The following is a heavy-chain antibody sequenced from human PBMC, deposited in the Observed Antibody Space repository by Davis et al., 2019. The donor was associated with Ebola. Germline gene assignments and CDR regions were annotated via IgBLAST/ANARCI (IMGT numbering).Heavy chain of an antibody. Sequence: PSETLSLTCTVSGGSISSGGYYWSWIRQHPGKGLEWIGYIYYSGSTYYNPSLKSRVTISVDTSKNQFSLKLSSVTAADTAVYYCAREEMVRGERAFDIWGQGTMVTVSS. J-gene: IGHJ3*02. CDR2: IYYSGST. D-gene: IGHD3-10*01. CDR3: AREEMVRGERAFDI. CDR1: GGSISSGGYY. V-gene: IGHV4-31*03.